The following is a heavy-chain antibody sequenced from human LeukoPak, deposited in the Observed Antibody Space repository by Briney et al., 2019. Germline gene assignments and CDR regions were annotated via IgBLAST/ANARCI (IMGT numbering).Heavy chain of an antibody. CDR1: GFTFSSYA. V-gene: IGHV3-23*01. J-gene: IGHJ4*02. CDR2: ISGSGATT. D-gene: IGHD4-11*01. Sequence: PGGSQRLSCAASGFTFSSYAMSWARQAPGKGLEWVSAISGSGATTYYADSVKGRFTISRDNSKNTLYLQMNSLRAEDTAVYYCTKIGSMTTVTAPDSPVDHWGQGTLVTVSS. CDR3: TKIGSMTTVTAPDSPVDH.